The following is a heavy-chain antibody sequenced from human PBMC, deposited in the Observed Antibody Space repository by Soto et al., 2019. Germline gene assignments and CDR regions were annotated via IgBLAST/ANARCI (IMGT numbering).Heavy chain of an antibody. V-gene: IGHV3-23*01. CDR3: AKDNDAVVSAGHFDS. Sequence: EVQVLESGGGLVQRGGSLRLSCTASGFRFSNYAMNWVRQAPGKGLEWVSGISGSGGSTFYADSVKGRFTISRDNFENTVNLQMNNLRGEDTDLYYCAKDNDAVVSAGHFDSWGLGTLVTVSS. CDR1: GFRFSNYA. CDR2: ISGSGGST. D-gene: IGHD2-2*01. J-gene: IGHJ5*01.